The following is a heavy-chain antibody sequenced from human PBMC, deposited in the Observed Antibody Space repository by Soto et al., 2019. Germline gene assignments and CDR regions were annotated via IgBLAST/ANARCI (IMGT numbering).Heavy chain of an antibody. CDR2: LSWNNGGI. D-gene: IGHD3-10*01. CDR1: GFTFGDYA. V-gene: IGHV3-9*01. J-gene: IGHJ5*02. Sequence: LRLSCAASGFTFGDYAMRWVRQAPGKGLEWVSGLSWNNGGIDYADSVRGRFTISRDKAKNTLYLPMNSLRAEARAVYYCAKYSSPPPGGYNCSAPWGQEPLVT. CDR3: AKYSSPPPGGYNCSAP.